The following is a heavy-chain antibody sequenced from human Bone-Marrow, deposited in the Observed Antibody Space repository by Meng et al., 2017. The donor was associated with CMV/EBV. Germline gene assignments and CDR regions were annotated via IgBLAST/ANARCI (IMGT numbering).Heavy chain of an antibody. D-gene: IGHD2-2*01. Sequence: SETLSLTCAVYGGSFSGYYWSWIRQPPGKGLEWIGEINHSGSANYKPSLRGRVTMSVDTSKNLFFLKLSSVTGADTAVYYCARGRTFYWSSTTCYLDWLDPWGQGSLVNVPS. V-gene: IGHV4-34*01. CDR1: GGSFSGYY. CDR2: INHSGSA. J-gene: IGHJ5*02. CDR3: ARGRTFYWSSTTCYLDWLDP.